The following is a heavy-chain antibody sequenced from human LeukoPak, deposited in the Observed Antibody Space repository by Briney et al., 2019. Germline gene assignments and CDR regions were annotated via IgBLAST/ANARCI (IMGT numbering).Heavy chain of an antibody. D-gene: IGHD2-2*01. Sequence: GESLKISCKGYGFDFASYWIAWVRQMPGEGLEWMGIMNPANSDTRYSPSFQGQVTFSADTSISTAYLQWSSLKASDTAMYYCARTVVVPAATGNWFDPWGQGTLVTVSS. V-gene: IGHV5-51*01. J-gene: IGHJ5*02. CDR2: MNPANSDT. CDR3: ARTVVVPAATGNWFDP. CDR1: GFDFASYW.